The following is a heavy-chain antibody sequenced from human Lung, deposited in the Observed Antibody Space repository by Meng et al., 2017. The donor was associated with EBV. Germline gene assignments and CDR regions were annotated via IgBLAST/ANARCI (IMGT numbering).Heavy chain of an antibody. D-gene: IGHD1-14*01. J-gene: IGHJ5*01. CDR1: GFTFSRYW. V-gene: IGHV3-74*01. CDR3: SRDLAGSDDS. CDR2: INEHGSIT. Sequence: LLVEXXXGVVQRGXWRRLCCAASGFTFSRYWMHWVRQVPGEGLVWVSRINEHGSITNYADSVKGRFTISRDNARNTLYLQMNSLRAEDIGLYFCSRDLAGSDDSWGQGTMVTVSS.